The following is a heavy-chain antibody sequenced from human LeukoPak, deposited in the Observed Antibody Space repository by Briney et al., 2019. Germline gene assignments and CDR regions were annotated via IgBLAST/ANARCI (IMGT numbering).Heavy chain of an antibody. J-gene: IGHJ4*02. CDR2: ISAYNGNT. V-gene: IGHV1-18*01. CDR3: ARIAMVRGVSHMGGPPVDY. Sequence: GASVKVSCKASGYTFTSYGISWVRQAPGQGLEWMGWISAYNGNTNYAQKLQGRVTMTTDTSTSTAYMELRSLRSDDTAVYYCARIAMVRGVSHMGGPPVDYWGQGTLVTVSS. CDR1: GYTFTSYG. D-gene: IGHD3-10*01.